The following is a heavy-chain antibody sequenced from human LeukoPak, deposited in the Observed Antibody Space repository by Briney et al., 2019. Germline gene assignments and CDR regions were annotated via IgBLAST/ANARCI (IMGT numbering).Heavy chain of an antibody. CDR2: ISGSGGST. D-gene: IGHD3-10*01. J-gene: IGHJ3*01. Sequence: PGGSLRLSCAASGFTFSSYAMSWVRQAPGKGLEWVSGISGSGGSTYYADSVKGRFTISRDNSKNTLYLEMNSLRAEDTAVYYCAKDRGLLWFGEWKFWGQGTMVTVSS. CDR3: AKDRGLLWFGEWKF. V-gene: IGHV3-23*01. CDR1: GFTFSSYA.